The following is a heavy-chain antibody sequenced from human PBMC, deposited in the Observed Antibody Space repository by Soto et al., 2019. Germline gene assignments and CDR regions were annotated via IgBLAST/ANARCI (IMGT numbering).Heavy chain of an antibody. CDR3: ARESEDLTSNFDY. CDR1: GFTLTRYS. Sequence: GGSLRLSCAASGFTLTRYSMNWVRQAPGKGLEWVSSISSTTNYIYYGDSMKGRFTNSRDNAKNSLYLEMNSLRAEDTAVYYCARESEDLTSNFDYWGQGTPVTVYS. J-gene: IGHJ4*02. CDR2: ISSTTNYI. V-gene: IGHV3-21*06.